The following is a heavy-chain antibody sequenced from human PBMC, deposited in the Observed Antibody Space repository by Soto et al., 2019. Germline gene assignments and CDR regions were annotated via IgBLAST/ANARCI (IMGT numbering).Heavy chain of an antibody. CDR2: IYPGDSDT. J-gene: IGHJ3*02. D-gene: IGHD3-3*01. V-gene: IGHV5-51*01. CDR1: GYSFTSYW. Sequence: GESLKISCKGSGYSFTSYWIGWVRQMPGKGLEWMGIIYPGDSDTRYSPSFQGQVTISADKSISTAYLQWSSLKASDTAMYYWARRNYDFWSGPRTAFDIWGQGTMVTVSS. CDR3: ARRNYDFWSGPRTAFDI.